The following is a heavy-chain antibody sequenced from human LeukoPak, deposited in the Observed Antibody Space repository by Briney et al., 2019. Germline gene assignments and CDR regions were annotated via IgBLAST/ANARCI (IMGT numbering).Heavy chain of an antibody. D-gene: IGHD6-13*01. CDR3: ARGSPAADDAFEI. CDR2: ITPTGSS. Sequence: PSETLSLTCAVYGGSFSGYSWNWIRQPPGKGLEWIAGITPTGSSNDNPSLAGRVSVSVDTSKNQFSLSLASVTAADTALYYCARGSPAADDAFEIWGQGTLVTVSS. CDR1: GGSFSGYS. V-gene: IGHV4-34*01. J-gene: IGHJ3*02.